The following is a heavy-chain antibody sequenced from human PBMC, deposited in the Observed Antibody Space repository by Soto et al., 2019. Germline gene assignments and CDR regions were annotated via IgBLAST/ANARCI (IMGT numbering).Heavy chain of an antibody. V-gene: IGHV4-61*01. CDR3: ARGPPDFLLWFDF. J-gene: IGHJ5*01. Sequence: SETLSLTCTVSGGSVSSGRYYWSWIRQPPGKGLEWIGYIYYSGSGTTNYSPSLKSRVTISIDTSENLFSLRLTSVTAADTAVYYCARGPPDFLLWFDFWGQGTLVTVSS. CDR1: GGSVSSGRYY. D-gene: IGHD2-15*01. CDR2: IYYSGSGTT.